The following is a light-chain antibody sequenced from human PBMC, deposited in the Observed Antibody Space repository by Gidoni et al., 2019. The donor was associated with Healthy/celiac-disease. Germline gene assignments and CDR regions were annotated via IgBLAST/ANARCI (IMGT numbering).Light chain of an antibody. V-gene: IGKV4-1*01. CDR1: QSVLYSSNNKNY. Sequence: DIVMTQSPDSLAVSLAERATINCKSSQSVLYSSNNKNYLAWYQQKPGQPPKLLIYWASTRESGVPDRFSGSGSGTDFTLTISSLQAEDVAVYYCQQYYSTPTFXQXTRLEIK. CDR3: QQYYSTPT. J-gene: IGKJ5*01. CDR2: WAS.